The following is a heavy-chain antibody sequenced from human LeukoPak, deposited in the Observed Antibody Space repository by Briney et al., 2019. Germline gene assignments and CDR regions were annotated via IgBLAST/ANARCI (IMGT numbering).Heavy chain of an antibody. J-gene: IGHJ4*02. CDR2: IYPGDSDA. CDR1: GHSFTDYW. V-gene: IGHV5-51*01. CDR3: ARLYTTSWKGPGYFDY. D-gene: IGHD6-13*01. Sequence: AGGSLRLSCQGSGHSFTDYWIGRVRQMPGKGLEWMGVIYPGDSDARYSPSFQGQVTISVDKSITTAYLQWSSLEASDTAMYYCARLYTTSWKGPGYFDYWGQGTLVTVSS.